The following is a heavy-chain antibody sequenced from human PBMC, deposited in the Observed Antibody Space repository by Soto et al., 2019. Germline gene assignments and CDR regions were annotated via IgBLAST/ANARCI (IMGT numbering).Heavy chain of an antibody. Sequence: QVQLQESGPGLVKPSQTLSLTCTVSGGSISSGDYYWSWIRQPPGKGLEWIGYIYYSGSTYYNPSLKSRVTXSGXTSKNQFSLKLSSVTAADTAVYYCARVGLYYYFDYWGQGTLVTVSS. V-gene: IGHV4-30-4*01. D-gene: IGHD2-8*01. CDR3: ARVGLYYYFDY. J-gene: IGHJ4*02. CDR2: IYYSGST. CDR1: GGSISSGDYY.